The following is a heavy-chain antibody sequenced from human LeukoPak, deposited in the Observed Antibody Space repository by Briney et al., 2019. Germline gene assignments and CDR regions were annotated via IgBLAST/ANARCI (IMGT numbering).Heavy chain of an antibody. CDR3: ARQCSSTSCYSY. CDR1: GGSISSSSYY. D-gene: IGHD2-2*01. V-gene: IGHV4-39*01. J-gene: IGHJ4*02. Sequence: PSETLSLTCTVSGGSISSSSYYWGWVRQPPGKTLEWIGSVYYSGSTYYSPSLKSRVTISLDTSKNQFSLKLSSVTAADTAVYFCARQCSSTSCYSYWGQGTLVTVSS. CDR2: VYYSGST.